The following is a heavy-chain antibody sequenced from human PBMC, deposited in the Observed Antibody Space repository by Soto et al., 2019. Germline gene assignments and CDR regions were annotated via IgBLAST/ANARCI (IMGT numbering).Heavy chain of an antibody. CDR1: GFTFSSYS. CDR2: ISSSSSTI. J-gene: IGHJ3*02. CDR3: AGDVGCSSTSCYRLAFDI. V-gene: IGHV3-48*01. D-gene: IGHD2-2*01. Sequence: GGSLRLSCAASGFTFSSYSMNWVRQAPGKGLEWVSYISSSSSTIYYADSVKGRLTISRDNAKNSLYLQMNSLRAEDTAVYYCAGDVGCSSTSCYRLAFDIWGQGTMVTVSS.